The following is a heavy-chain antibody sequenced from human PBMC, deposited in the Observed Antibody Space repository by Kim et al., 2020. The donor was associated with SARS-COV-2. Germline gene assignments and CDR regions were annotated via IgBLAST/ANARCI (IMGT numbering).Heavy chain of an antibody. CDR1: GYTLTELS. Sequence: ASVKVSCKVSGYTLTELSMHWVRQAPGKGLEWMGGFDPEDGETIYAQKFQGRVTMTEDTSTDTAYMELSSLRSEDTAVYYCATAPVVVGATLCDYYYYGMDVWGQGTTVTVSS. D-gene: IGHD1-26*01. J-gene: IGHJ6*02. V-gene: IGHV1-24*01. CDR2: FDPEDGET. CDR3: ATAPVVVGATLCDYYYYGMDV.